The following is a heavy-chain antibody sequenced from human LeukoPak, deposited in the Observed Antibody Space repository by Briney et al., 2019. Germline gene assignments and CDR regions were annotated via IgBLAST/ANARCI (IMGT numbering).Heavy chain of an antibody. J-gene: IGHJ1*01. D-gene: IGHD3-10*01. Sequence: SETLSLTCAVYGGSFSGYYWSWIRQPPGKGLEWIGEINHSGSTNYNPSLKSRVTISVDTSKNQFSLKLSSVTAADTAVYYCARGGVRYYGSGSYQYFQHWGQGTLVTVSS. CDR3: ARGGVRYYGSGSYQYFQH. V-gene: IGHV4-34*01. CDR1: GGSFSGYY. CDR2: INHSGST.